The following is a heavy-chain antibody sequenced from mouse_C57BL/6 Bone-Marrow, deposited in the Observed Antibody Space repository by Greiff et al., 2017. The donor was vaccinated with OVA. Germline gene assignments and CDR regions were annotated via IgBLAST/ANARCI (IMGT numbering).Heavy chain of an antibody. CDR2: IRNKANGYTT. V-gene: IGHV7-3*01. CDR1: GFTFTDYY. D-gene: IGHD1-2*01. Sequence: DVMLVESGGGLVQPGGSLSLSCAASGFTFTDYYMSWVRQPPGKALEWLGFIRNKANGYTTEYSASVKGRFTISRDNSQSILYLQMNALRAEDSATYYCARLVTTAAMDYWGQGTSVTVSS. CDR3: ARLVTTAAMDY. J-gene: IGHJ4*01.